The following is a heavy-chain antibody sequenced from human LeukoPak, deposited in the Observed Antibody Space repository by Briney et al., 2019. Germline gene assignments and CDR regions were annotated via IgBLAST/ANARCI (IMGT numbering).Heavy chain of an antibody. CDR1: GHSFTSYW. Sequence: GESLKISCKGSGHSFTSYWIGWVRQMPGKGLEWMGIIYPGDSDTRYSPSFQGQVTISADKSISTAYLQWSSLKASDTAMYYCARAQDYYDSSPYYIYYSGEGAPVSPSS. CDR2: IYPGDSDT. D-gene: IGHD3-22*01. J-gene: IGHJ4*02. V-gene: IGHV5-51*01. CDR3: ARAQDYYDSSPYYIYY.